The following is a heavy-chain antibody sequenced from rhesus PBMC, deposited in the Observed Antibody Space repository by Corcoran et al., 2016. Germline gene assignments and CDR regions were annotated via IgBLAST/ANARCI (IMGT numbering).Heavy chain of an antibody. CDR3: ARAGSASAGFDY. CDR2: DYINNKTL. Sequence: HLQESAPGLVTPSETLSLTFAFAGGSISSANWWRWSRQPPGKGLDRIEGDYINNKTLNYNPPLNNGTTMYQGTSTTQIPLHVDSGTASCTPGDYRARAGSASAGFDYWGQGLLVTVSS. CDR1: GGSISSANW. D-gene: IGHD1-1*01. J-gene: IGHJ4*01. V-gene: IGHV4S18*01.